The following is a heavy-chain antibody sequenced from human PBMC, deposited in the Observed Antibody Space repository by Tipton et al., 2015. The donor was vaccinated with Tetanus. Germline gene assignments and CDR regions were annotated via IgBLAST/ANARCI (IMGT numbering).Heavy chain of an antibody. D-gene: IGHD3-22*01. CDR2: IIPIFGTA. CDR1: GGTFSSYA. V-gene: IGHV1-69*06. J-gene: IGHJ5*02. Sequence: QLVQSGAEVKKPGSSVKVSCKASGGTFSSYAISWVRQAPGQGLEWMGGIIPIFGTANYAQKFQGRVTITADKSTSTAYMELSSLRSEDTAVYYCARDADDSSGYYFNWFGPWGQGTLVTVSS. CDR3: ARDADDSSGYYFNWFGP.